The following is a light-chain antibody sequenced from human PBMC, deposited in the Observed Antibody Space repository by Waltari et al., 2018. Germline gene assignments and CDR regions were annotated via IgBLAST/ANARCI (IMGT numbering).Light chain of an antibody. Sequence: QSALTQPASVSGSPGQSVTISCTGTTSDVGRYNYVSWYQHHPGKAPQLIIYEVNNRPLGVSYRFSGSESGNTASLTIAGLQAEDEADYYCSSFSSGRTRVFGVGTKVTVL. CDR2: EVN. CDR3: SSFSSGRTRV. V-gene: IGLV2-14*01. J-gene: IGLJ1*01. CDR1: TSDVGRYNY.